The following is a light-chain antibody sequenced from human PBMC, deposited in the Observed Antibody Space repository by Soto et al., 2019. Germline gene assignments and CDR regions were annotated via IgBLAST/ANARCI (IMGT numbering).Light chain of an antibody. CDR1: SSDIGVYIY. Sequence: QSALTQPASVSGSPGQSITISCTGTSSDIGVYIYVSWYQQHPGKAPKLMIYEVSNRPSGVSNRFSGSKSGNTASLPISGLQTEDEADYYCNSYTTTSALLVFGTGTKVTVL. CDR3: NSYTTTSALLV. V-gene: IGLV2-14*01. CDR2: EVS. J-gene: IGLJ1*01.